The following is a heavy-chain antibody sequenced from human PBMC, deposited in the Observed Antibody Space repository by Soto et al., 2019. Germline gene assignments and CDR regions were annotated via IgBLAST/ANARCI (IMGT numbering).Heavy chain of an antibody. CDR3: ARVFAVDGTSFFDY. CDR2: ISYDGSNK. D-gene: IGHD6-19*01. V-gene: IGHV3-30-3*01. Sequence: QVQLVESGGGVVQPGRSLRLSCAASGFTFSSYAMHWVRQAPGKGLEWVAAISYDGSNKYYADSVKGRFTISRDNSKNTLYLQMNSLRAEDTAVYYCARVFAVDGTSFFDYWGQGTLVTVSS. J-gene: IGHJ4*02. CDR1: GFTFSSYA.